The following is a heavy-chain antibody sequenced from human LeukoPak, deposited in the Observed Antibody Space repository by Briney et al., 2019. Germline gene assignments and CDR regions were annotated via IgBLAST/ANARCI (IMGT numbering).Heavy chain of an antibody. CDR1: GGSITNYY. V-gene: IGHV4-59*01. J-gene: IGHJ3*02. D-gene: IGHD5-18*01. CDR2: IYYTGST. Sequence: SETLSLTCIVSGGSITNYYWSWVRQPPGKGLEWIGYIYYTGSTNYNPSLSGRVTISIDTSKTQFSLNLRSVTAADTAVYYCARAARTITARSDAFDSQGPRTMVTISS. CDR3: ARAARTITARSDAFDS.